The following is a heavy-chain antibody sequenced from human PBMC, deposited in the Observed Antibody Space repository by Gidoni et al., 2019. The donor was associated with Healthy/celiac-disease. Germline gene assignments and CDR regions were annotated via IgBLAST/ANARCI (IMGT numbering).Heavy chain of an antibody. CDR2: ISGSGGST. CDR3: AKDQKWELTAGGAFDI. CDR1: GFPFSSYA. V-gene: IGHV3-23*01. Sequence: EVQLLESGGGLVQPGGSLRLSCAASGFPFSSYAMSWVRQAPGKGLEWVSAISGSGGSTYYADSVKGRFTISRDNSKNTLYLQMNSLRAEDTAVYYCAKDQKWELTAGGAFDIWGQGTMVTVSS. J-gene: IGHJ3*02. D-gene: IGHD1-26*01.